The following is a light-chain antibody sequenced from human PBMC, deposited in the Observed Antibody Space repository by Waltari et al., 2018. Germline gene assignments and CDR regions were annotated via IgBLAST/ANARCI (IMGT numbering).Light chain of an antibody. J-gene: IGKJ1*01. CDR1: QEINGW. Sequence: DIQMTPPPSSVSASDGDRVTITCRASQEINGWLTWYQQKPGKAPKLLIYAASTLQTGVPSRFSGGGSGTDFTLTITGLQPEDFAIYFCQQGNSFPPTFGQGTKVDIK. V-gene: IGKV1-12*01. CDR3: QQGNSFPPT. CDR2: AAS.